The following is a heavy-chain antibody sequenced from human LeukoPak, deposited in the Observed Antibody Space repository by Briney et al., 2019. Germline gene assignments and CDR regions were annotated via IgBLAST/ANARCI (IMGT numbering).Heavy chain of an antibody. V-gene: IGHV4-34*01. CDR3: ARVQQLADFDY. D-gene: IGHD1-1*01. J-gene: IGHJ4*02. CDR1: GGSFSAYY. CDR2: IDHSGSA. Sequence: TPSETLSLTCAVYGGSFSAYYWSWIRQPPGKGREWIGEIDHSGSATYNPSLQSRVLISKDKSNNQFSLKLNSVTAADTAVYYCARVQQLADFDYWGQGNLVTVSS.